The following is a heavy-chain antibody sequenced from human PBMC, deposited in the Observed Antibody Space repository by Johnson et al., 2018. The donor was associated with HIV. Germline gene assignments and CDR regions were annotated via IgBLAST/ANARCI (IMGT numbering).Heavy chain of an antibody. CDR1: GFTFSSYA. Sequence: HVQLVESGGGVVQPGRSLRLSCAASGFTFSSYAMHWVRQAPGKGLEWVAVISYDGSNQYYADSVKGRFTISRDNSTDTVFLQMNSLRPEDTAMYYCAAYYDFWSGSYTSGFDIWGQGTMVTVSS. V-gene: IGHV3-30*04. CDR3: AAYYDFWSGSYTSGFDI. J-gene: IGHJ3*02. D-gene: IGHD3-3*01. CDR2: ISYDGSNQ.